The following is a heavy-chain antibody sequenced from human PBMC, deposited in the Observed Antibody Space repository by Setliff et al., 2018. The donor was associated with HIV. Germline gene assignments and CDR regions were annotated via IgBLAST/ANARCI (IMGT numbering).Heavy chain of an antibody. CDR3: SRARLQGIVTAVGPRDNCLDP. D-gene: IGHD1-26*01. Sequence: ASVKVSCKASGGTFSSYGISWVRQAPGQGLEWMGWISAYNGNTNYAQKLLGRVTMTTDTSTSTAYMELRSLSSDDTAVYYCSRARLQGIVTAVGPRDNCLDPWGQGTRVTVSS. CDR1: GGTFSSYG. CDR2: ISAYNGNT. J-gene: IGHJ5*02. V-gene: IGHV1-18*01.